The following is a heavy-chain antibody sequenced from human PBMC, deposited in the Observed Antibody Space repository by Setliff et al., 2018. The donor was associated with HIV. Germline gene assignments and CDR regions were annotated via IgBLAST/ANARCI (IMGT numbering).Heavy chain of an antibody. CDR3: AKDLVRPPTHYYYDPNGPFDP. V-gene: IGHV3-30*02. CDR1: GFTFSSYG. CDR2: IRYDVSNK. Sequence: HPGGSLRLSCAASGFTFSSYGMHWVRQAPGKGLEWVAFIRYDVSNKYYADSVKGRFTISRDNSKNTLYLQMNSLRADDTAVYYCAKDLVRPPTHYYYDPNGPFDPWGQGTLVTVSS. J-gene: IGHJ5*02. D-gene: IGHD3-22*01.